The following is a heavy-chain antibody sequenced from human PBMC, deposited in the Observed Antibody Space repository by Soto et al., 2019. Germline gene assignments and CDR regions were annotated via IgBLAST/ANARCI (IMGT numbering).Heavy chain of an antibody. CDR2: VYYSGST. V-gene: IGHV4-61*01. CDR1: NASISTISSYY. J-gene: IGHJ5*02. CDR3: VRDYLLTGFDT. Sequence: SETLSLTCTVSNASISTISSYYWTWVRQPPGKGLEWIGYVYYSGSTNFNPSLKSRVGMSIDTSKNQFSPELKSVTAADTATYYCVRDYLLTGFDTWGQGTLVTVSS. D-gene: IGHD3-9*01.